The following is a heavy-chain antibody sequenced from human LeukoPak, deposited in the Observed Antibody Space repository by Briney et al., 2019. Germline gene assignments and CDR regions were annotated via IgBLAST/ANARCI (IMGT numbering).Heavy chain of an antibody. D-gene: IGHD6-6*01. CDR2: IIPIFGTA. V-gene: IGHV1-69*05. CDR3: ARSRGIAARGLDY. Sequence: SVKVSCKASGGTFSSYAISWVRQAPGQGLEWMGGIIPIFGTANYAQKFQGRVTITTDESTSTAYMELSSLRSEDTAAYYCARSRGIAARGLDYWGQGTLVTVSS. CDR1: GGTFSSYA. J-gene: IGHJ4*02.